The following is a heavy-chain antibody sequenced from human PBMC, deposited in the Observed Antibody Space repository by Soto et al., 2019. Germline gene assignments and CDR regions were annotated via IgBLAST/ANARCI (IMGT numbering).Heavy chain of an antibody. J-gene: IGHJ4*02. D-gene: IGHD3-9*01. CDR1: GFTFGDYA. CDR3: TRDPGDVLRYFDWLLDPPFDY. CDR2: IRSKAYGGTT. V-gene: IGHV3-49*03. Sequence: PGGSLRLSCTASGFTFGDYAMSWFRQAPGKGLEWVGFIRSKAYGGTTEYAASVKGRFTISRDDSKSIAYLQMNSLKTEDTAVYYCTRDPGDVLRYFDWLLDPPFDYWGQGTLVTVSS.